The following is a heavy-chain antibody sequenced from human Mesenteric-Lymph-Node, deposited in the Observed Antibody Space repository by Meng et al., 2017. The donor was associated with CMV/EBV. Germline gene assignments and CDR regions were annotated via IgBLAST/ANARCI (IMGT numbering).Heavy chain of an antibody. CDR3: AKGLQDIVVVPAFDY. J-gene: IGHJ4*02. V-gene: IGHV3-9*01. CDR2: ISWNSGSI. D-gene: IGHD2-2*01. CDR1: GFTFDDYA. Sequence: SLKISCAASGFTFDDYAMHWVRQAPGKGLEWVSGISWNSGSIGYADSVKDRFTISRDNAKNSLYLQMNSLRAEDTALYYCAKGLQDIVVVPAFDYWGQGTLVTVSS.